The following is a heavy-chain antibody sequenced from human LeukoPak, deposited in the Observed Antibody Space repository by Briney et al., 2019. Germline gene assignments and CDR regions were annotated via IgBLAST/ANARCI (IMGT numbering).Heavy chain of an antibody. V-gene: IGHV1-24*01. Sequence: GASVKVSCKVSGYTLTELSMHWVRQAPGKGLEWMGGFDPEDGETIYAQKFQGRVTMTEDTSTDTAYMELSSLRSEDTAVCYCVLIPVVPAAIKPYYFDYWGQGTLVTVSS. J-gene: IGHJ4*02. CDR3: VLIPVVPAAIKPYYFDY. CDR2: FDPEDGET. D-gene: IGHD2-2*01. CDR1: GYTLTELS.